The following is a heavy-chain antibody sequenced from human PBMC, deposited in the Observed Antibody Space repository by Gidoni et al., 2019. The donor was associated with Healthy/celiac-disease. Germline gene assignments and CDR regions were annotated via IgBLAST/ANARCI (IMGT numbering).Heavy chain of an antibody. CDR1: GYTFTSYA. Sequence: QVQLVQSGAGVKKPGASVKVSCKASGYTFTSYAMHWVRQAPGQRLEWMGWINAGNGNTKYSQKFQGRVTITRDTSASTAYMELSSLRSEDTAVYYCARATMIVGGGWFDPWGQGTLVTVSS. J-gene: IGHJ5*02. CDR2: INAGNGNT. V-gene: IGHV1-3*01. CDR3: ARATMIVGGGWFDP. D-gene: IGHD3-22*01.